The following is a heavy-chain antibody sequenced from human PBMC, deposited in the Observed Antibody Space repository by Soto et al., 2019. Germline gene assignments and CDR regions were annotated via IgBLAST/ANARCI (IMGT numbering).Heavy chain of an antibody. D-gene: IGHD1-26*01. CDR2: IYYSGST. CDR1: GGYISSYY. J-gene: IGHJ4*02. Sequence: PSETLSLTCTVAGGYISSYYWSWIRQPPGKGLEWIGYIYYSGSTNYNPSLKSRVTISVDTSKNQFSLKLSSVTAADTAVYYCARSYFSGRTDFDYWGQGTLVTSPQ. CDR3: ARSYFSGRTDFDY. V-gene: IGHV4-59*08.